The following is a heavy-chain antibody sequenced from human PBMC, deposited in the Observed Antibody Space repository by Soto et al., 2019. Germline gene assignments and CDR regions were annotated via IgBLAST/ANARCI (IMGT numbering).Heavy chain of an antibody. CDR1: GGSMSSYY. CDR2: ISSSGGT. CDR3: ARLALAGTRGLLDP. Sequence: SETLSLTCTVSGGSMSSYYWSWIWQPPGKGLEWIGYISSSGGTIYYPSLKSRVTISVDTSKNQFSLKLISVTAADTAVYYCARLALAGTRGLLDPWGQGALVTVSS. J-gene: IGHJ5*02. V-gene: IGHV4-59*08. D-gene: IGHD6-19*01.